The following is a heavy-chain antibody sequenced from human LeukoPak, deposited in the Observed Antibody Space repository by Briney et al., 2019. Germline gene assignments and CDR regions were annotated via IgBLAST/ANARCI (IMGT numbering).Heavy chain of an antibody. CDR3: AKAGASDKYGIDF. V-gene: IGHV3-23*01. D-gene: IGHD4/OR15-4a*01. J-gene: IGHJ6*02. CDR1: GVTHSDYA. Sequence: GGSLRLSCVASGVTHSDYAITWVRRAPGKGLEWVSAISNTGGSTYYADSVKGRFTISRDKSKNRMYLQMNSLRHNDTATYYCAKAGASDKYGIDFWGQGTTVIVSS. CDR2: ISNTGGST.